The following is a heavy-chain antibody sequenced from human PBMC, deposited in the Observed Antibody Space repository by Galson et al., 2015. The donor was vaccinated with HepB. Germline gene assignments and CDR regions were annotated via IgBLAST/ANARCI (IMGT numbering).Heavy chain of an antibody. V-gene: IGHV3-33*01. CDR2: VWYDGTKT. CDR1: GFNLHDYG. J-gene: IGHJ4*02. D-gene: IGHD5-18*01. Sequence: SLRLSCAASGFNLHDYGMHWVRQAPGKGLEWVAIVWYDGTKTYYADSVRGRFIISRDNAKNMLYLQMNSLRAEDTAMYYCARDASWVQLWSYFDFLGQGVLVTVSS. CDR3: ARDASWVQLWSYFDF.